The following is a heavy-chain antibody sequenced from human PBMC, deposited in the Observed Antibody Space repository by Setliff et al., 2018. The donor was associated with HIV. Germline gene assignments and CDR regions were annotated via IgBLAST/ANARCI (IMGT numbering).Heavy chain of an antibody. V-gene: IGHV4-4*09. J-gene: IGHJ5*02. Sequence: LSLTCTVSGDSISSYSWNWIRQPPGEGLEWIGYIYTSGNTNYNPSLQSRVAMSVDTSKNQFSLNLNSVTAADTAVYYCARRAVQDGTVTSSNWFDPWGQGTLVTVSS. CDR1: GDSISSYS. CDR2: IYTSGNT. D-gene: IGHD1-7*01. CDR3: ARRAVQDGTVTSSNWFDP.